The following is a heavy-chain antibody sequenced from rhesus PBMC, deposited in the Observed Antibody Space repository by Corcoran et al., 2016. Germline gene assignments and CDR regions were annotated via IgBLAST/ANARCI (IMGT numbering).Heavy chain of an antibody. CDR2: ISGSSGST. Sequence: QVQLQESGPGLVKPSETLSLPCAVSGYSISSGSYWGWIRQPPGKGLEYIGYISGSSGSTYYNPSLKSRVTISKDTSKNQFSLKLSSVTAADTAVYYCARLDWFLYFDYWGQGVLVTVSS. V-gene: IGHV4-99*01. CDR1: GYSISSGSY. J-gene: IGHJ4*01. D-gene: IGHD3-3*01. CDR3: ARLDWFLYFDY.